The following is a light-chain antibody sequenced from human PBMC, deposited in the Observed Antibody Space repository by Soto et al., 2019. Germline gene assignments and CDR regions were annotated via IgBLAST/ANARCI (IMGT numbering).Light chain of an antibody. CDR2: DVS. V-gene: IGLV2-11*01. CDR3: CSYAGSYTLV. Sequence: QSALTQPRSVSGSPGQSVTLSCTGTSSDVGDYIYVSWYQQHPGKAPKLMIYDVSKRPSGVPDRFSGSKSGNTASLTISGLQAEDEADYYCCSYAGSYTLVLGGGTKLTVL. CDR1: SSDVGDYIY. J-gene: IGLJ2*01.